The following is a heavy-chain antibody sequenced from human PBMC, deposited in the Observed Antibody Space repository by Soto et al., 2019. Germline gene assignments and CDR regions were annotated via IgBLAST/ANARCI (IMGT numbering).Heavy chain of an antibody. CDR2: IYYSGST. CDR1: GGSISSGGYY. J-gene: IGHJ4*02. V-gene: IGHV4-31*03. Sequence: SEALSLTCTVSGGSISSGGYYWSWIRQHPGKGLEWIGYIYYSGSTYYNPSLKSRVTISVDTSKNQFSLKLSSVTAADTAVYYCARAIKRGLYSRSLDYWGQGTLATVSS. CDR3: ARAIKRGLYSRSLDY. D-gene: IGHD4-4*01.